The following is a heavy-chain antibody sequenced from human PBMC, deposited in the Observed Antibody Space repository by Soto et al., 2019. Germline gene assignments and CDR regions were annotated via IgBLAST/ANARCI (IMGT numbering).Heavy chain of an antibody. D-gene: IGHD4-17*01. Sequence: QLQLQESGPGLVKPSETLSLTCTVSGGSISSSSYYWGWIRQPPGKGLEWIGSIYYSGSTYYNPSLKSRVTISVDTSKHQFSLKLSSVTAADTAVYYCARGDYGDYYYYYYMDVWGKGTTVTVSS. J-gene: IGHJ6*03. CDR1: GGSISSSSYY. V-gene: IGHV4-39*01. CDR2: IYYSGST. CDR3: ARGDYGDYYYYYYMDV.